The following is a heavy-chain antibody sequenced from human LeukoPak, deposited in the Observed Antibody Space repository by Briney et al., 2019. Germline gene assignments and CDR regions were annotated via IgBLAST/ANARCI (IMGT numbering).Heavy chain of an antibody. CDR2: IYYSGST. V-gene: IGHV4-39*07. CDR1: GDSISSSSYY. J-gene: IGHJ3*02. CDR3: ARDYLGGNPDAFDT. D-gene: IGHD4-23*01. Sequence: NPSETLSLTCTVSGDSISSSSYYWGWIRQPPGKELEWIGSIYYSGSTYYNPSLNSRVTISVDTSKNQFSLKLSSVTAADTAVYYCARDYLGGNPDAFDTWGQGTMVTVSS.